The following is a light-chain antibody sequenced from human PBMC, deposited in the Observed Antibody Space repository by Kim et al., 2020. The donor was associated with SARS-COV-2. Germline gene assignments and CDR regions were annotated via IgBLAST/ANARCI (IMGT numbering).Light chain of an antibody. V-gene: IGLV2-14*04. CDR2: DVS. CDR1: SSDVGGYNY. CDR3: SSYTSSSTPYV. Sequence: SNTISCTGTSSDVGGYNYVSWYQQHPGKAPKLMIYDVSKRPSGVSTRFSGSKSGNTASLTISGLQAEDEADYYCSSYTSSSTPYVFGTGTQVTVL. J-gene: IGLJ1*01.